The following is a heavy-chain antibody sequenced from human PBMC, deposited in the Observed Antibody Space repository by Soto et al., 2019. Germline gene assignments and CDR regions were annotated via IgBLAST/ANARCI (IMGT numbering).Heavy chain of an antibody. V-gene: IGHV1-18*04. CDR1: GYTLTSYG. J-gene: IGHJ5*02. Sequence: ASVKVSCKASGYTLTSYGISWVRQAPGQGLEWMGWISAYNGNTNYAQKLQGRVTMTTDTSTSTAYMELRSLRSDDTAVYYCARDLTQSTIFGVVPLFDPWGQGTLVTVSS. D-gene: IGHD3-3*01. CDR2: ISAYNGNT. CDR3: ARDLTQSTIFGVVPLFDP.